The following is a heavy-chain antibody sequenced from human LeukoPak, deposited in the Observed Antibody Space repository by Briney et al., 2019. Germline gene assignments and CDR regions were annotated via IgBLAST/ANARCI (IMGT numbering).Heavy chain of an antibody. CDR1: GFTFSSYW. V-gene: IGHV3-74*01. CDR3: AKNGAEVGDFDY. J-gene: IGHJ4*02. D-gene: IGHD2-8*01. Sequence: GGSLRLSCAASGFTFSSYWMHWVRQAPGKGLVWVSRINSDGSSTSYADSVKGRFTISRDNSKKTLNLQMNSLRPEDTAVYYCAKNGAEVGDFDYWGQGTLVTVSS. CDR2: INSDGSST.